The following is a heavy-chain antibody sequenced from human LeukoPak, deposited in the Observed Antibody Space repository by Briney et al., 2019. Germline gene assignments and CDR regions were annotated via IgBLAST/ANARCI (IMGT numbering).Heavy chain of an antibody. V-gene: IGHV1-2*06. J-gene: IGHJ6*03. CDR3: ARAAGGTRNYYMDV. CDR1: GYTFTGYY. CDR2: INPNSGGT. Sequence: ASVKVSCKASGYTFTGYYMHWVRQAPGQGLEWMGRINPNSGGTNYAQKFQGGVTIIRNTSISTAYMELSSLRSEDTAVYYCARAAGGTRNYYMDVWGKGTTVTVSS. D-gene: IGHD3-16*01.